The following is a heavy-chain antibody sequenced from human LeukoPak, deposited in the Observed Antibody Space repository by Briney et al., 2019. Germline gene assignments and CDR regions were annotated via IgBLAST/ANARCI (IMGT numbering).Heavy chain of an antibody. D-gene: IGHD1-1*01. Sequence: GASVKVSCKASGYTFTNYGITWVRQAPGQGLEWMGWISASNGDTHYSEKFQDRITVTTDTSTSTAYMELRSLVSDDTAVYYCARESHVERHDFWGQGTLITVSS. CDR1: GYTFTNYG. CDR2: ISASNGDT. CDR3: ARESHVERHDF. J-gene: IGHJ4*02. V-gene: IGHV1-18*01.